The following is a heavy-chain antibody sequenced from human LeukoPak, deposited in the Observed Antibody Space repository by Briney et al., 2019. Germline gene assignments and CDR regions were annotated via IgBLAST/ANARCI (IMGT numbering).Heavy chain of an antibody. Sequence: PSETLSLTCIVSGDSISNSGWSWGWIRQPPGKGLEWIGTMPYDENVADNEIPPYNPSLKSRVSISADTSKNQLSLKVNSVTAAGTASYYCARLTLTGVGGRGWFDAWGQGTLVIVSS. CDR2: MPYDENVADNEIP. CDR1: GDSISNSGWS. CDR3: ARLTLTGVGGRGWFDA. J-gene: IGHJ5*02. D-gene: IGHD3-3*01. V-gene: IGHV4-39*01.